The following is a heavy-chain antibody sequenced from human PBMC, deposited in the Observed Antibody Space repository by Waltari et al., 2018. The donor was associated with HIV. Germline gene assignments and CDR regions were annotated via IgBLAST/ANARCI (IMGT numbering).Heavy chain of an antibody. CDR1: GGSISSGDYY. CDR2: IYYSGGT. V-gene: IGHV4-30-4*01. J-gene: IGHJ5*02. CDR3: ARELDIVVVPAARWFDP. D-gene: IGHD2-2*01. Sequence: QVQLQESGPGLVKPSQTLSLTCTVPGGSISSGDYYWSWIRKPPGKGLEWIGYIYYSGGTYYNPALKSRVTRSVDTSKNQFSLKLSSVTAAETAVYYCARELDIVVVPAARWFDPWGQGTLVTVSS.